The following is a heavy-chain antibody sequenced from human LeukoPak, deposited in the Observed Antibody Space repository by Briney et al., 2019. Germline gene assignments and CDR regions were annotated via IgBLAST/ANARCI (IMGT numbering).Heavy chain of an antibody. CDR3: ARDSTVGRY. V-gene: IGHV3-7*01. J-gene: IGHJ4*02. CDR2: IKQDGSDM. CDR1: GFTFSSYW. Sequence: GGSLRLSCAASGFTFSSYWMNWVRQAPGKGLEWVANIKQDGSDMYYVDSVKGRFTISRDNAKSSLYLQMDSLRVGDTAVYYCARDSTVGRYWGRGTLVTVSS. D-gene: IGHD2-8*02.